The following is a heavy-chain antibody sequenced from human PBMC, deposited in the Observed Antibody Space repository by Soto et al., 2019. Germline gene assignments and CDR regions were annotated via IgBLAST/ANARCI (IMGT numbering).Heavy chain of an antibody. CDR2: IWFYGSKK. CDR3: ARDRLVPYGYGMDV. CDR1: GFTFRSYG. D-gene: IGHD2-2*01. V-gene: IGHV3-33*01. J-gene: IGHJ6*02. Sequence: QMQLVESGGGVVQPGRSLRLSCAASGFTFRSYGIHWVRQAPGKGLEWVALIWFYGSKKYYVDSVKGRFAVSRDNSKNTLYLPMNSLIVEDTAVYYCARDRLVPYGYGMDVWGQGTTVTVSS.